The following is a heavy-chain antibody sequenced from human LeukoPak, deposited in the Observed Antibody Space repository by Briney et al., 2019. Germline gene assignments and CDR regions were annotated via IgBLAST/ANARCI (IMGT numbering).Heavy chain of an antibody. Sequence: PSETLSLTCTVSGGSISSYYWSWIRQPPGKGLEWIGYIYYSGSTNYNPSLKSRVTISVDTSKNQFSLKLSSVTAADTAVYYCARYSGSYYYNNWFDPWGQGTLVTVSS. CDR3: ARYSGSYYYNNWFDP. CDR2: IYYSGST. V-gene: IGHV4-59*01. D-gene: IGHD1-26*01. J-gene: IGHJ5*02. CDR1: GGSISSYY.